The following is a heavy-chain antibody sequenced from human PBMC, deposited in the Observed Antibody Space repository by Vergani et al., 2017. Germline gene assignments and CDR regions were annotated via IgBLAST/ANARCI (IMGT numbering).Heavy chain of an antibody. J-gene: IGHJ6*02. Sequence: EVQLLESGGGLVQPGGSLRLSCAASGFTFSSYAMSWVRQAPGKGLEWVSAISGSGCSTYYADSVKGRFTISRDNSKNTLYLQMNSLRAEDTAVYYCATPSYYYYRGMDVWGQGTTVTVSS. CDR3: ATPSYYYYRGMDV. CDR1: GFTFSSYA. CDR2: ISGSGCST. V-gene: IGHV3-23*01.